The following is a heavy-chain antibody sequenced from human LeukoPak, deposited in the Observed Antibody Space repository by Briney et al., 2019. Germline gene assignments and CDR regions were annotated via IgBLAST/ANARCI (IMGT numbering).Heavy chain of an antibody. CDR1: GFAVSSIY. V-gene: IGHV3-66*01. J-gene: IGHJ3*02. D-gene: IGHD3-3*02. CDR2: IYSDAST. CDR3: ARAPLGVGYAFDI. Sequence: PGGSLRLSCAASGFAVSSIYMSWVRQAPGKGLDWVSVIYSDASTYYADSVKGRFTIPRDNSKNTLYLQMNSLRAEDTAVYYCARAPLGVGYAFDIWGQGTMVTVSS.